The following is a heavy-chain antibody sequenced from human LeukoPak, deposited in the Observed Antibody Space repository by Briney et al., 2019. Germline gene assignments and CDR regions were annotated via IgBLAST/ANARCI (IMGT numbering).Heavy chain of an antibody. V-gene: IGHV3-11*06. Sequence: PGRSLRLSCAASGFTFTDYYMSWIRQAPGKGLEWVPYISSSSRSTTYADSVKGRFTISRDNAKNSLYLQMNSLRAEDTAVYYCSGGYDSDYFFYYGMDVWGQGTTVTVSS. D-gene: IGHD5-12*01. CDR3: SGGYDSDYFFYYGMDV. CDR2: ISSSSRST. CDR1: GFTFTDYY. J-gene: IGHJ6*02.